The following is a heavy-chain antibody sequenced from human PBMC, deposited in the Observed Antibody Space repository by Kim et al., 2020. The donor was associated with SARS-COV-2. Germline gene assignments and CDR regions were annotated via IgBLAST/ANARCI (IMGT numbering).Heavy chain of an antibody. J-gene: IGHJ6*02. V-gene: IGHV3-33*01. CDR3: ARDDSSPPTIVVVPAAMMGMDV. Sequence: GGSLRLSCAASGFTFSSYGMHWVRQAPGKGLEWVAVIWYDGSNKYYADSVKGRFTISRDNSKNTLYLQMNSLRAEDTAVYYCARDDSSPPTIVVVPAAMMGMDVWGQGTTVTVSS. CDR1: GFTFSSYG. D-gene: IGHD2-2*01. CDR2: IWYDGSNK.